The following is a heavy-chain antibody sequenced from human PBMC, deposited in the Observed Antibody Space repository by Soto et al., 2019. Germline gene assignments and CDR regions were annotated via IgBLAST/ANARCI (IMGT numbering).Heavy chain of an antibody. CDR1: GFTFSTYW. V-gene: IGHV3-74*01. CDR2: INLDGVA. D-gene: IGHD3-22*01. CDR3: ARGGRDDSIGFGWGAPDY. Sequence: GSLRLSCAASGFTFSTYWMHWVRHVPGKGLFWVSRINLDGVANYAGSVEGRFTISRDNAQSTLFLQMNNLRAEDTAVYFCARGGRDDSIGFGWGAPDYWGHGTLVTVSS. J-gene: IGHJ4*01.